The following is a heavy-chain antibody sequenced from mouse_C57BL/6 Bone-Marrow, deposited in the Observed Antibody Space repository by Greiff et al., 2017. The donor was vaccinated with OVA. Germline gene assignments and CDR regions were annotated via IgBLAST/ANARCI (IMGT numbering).Heavy chain of an antibody. J-gene: IGHJ2*01. CDR2: IYPRSGNT. V-gene: IGHV1-81*01. Sequence: QVQLQQSGAELARPGASVKLSCKASGYTFTSYGISWVKQRTGQGLEWIGEIYPRSGNTYYNEKFKGKATLTADKSSSTAYMELRRLTSEDSAVXFCARDYDGGHYCDDWGQGTTLTVSS. D-gene: IGHD2-4*01. CDR3: ARDYDGGHYCDD. CDR1: GYTFTSYG.